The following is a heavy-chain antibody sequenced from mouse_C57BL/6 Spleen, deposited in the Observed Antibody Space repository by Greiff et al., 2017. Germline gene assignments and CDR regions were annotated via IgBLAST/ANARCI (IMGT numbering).Heavy chain of an antibody. CDR3: ARSNYDYDFDY. V-gene: IGHV1-55*01. D-gene: IGHD2-4*01. J-gene: IGHJ2*01. CDR1: GYTFTSYW. CDR2: IYPGSGST. Sequence: VKLQQSGAELVKPGASVKMSCKASGYTFTSYWITWVKQRPGQGLEWIGDIYPGSGSTNYNEKFKSKATLTVDTSSSTAYMQLSSLTSEDSAVYYCARSNYDYDFDYWGQGTTLTVSS.